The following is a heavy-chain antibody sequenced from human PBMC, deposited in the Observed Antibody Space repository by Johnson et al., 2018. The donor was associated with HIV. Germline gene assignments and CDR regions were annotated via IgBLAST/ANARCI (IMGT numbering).Heavy chain of an antibody. CDR3: AKDIRYSSGWNAFDI. D-gene: IGHD6-19*01. V-gene: IGHV3-43D*03. Sequence: QVVESGGGVVRPGGSLRLSCAASGFTFDDYAMHWVRQAPGKGLEWVSLISWDGGSTYYAASMTGRFTISRDNSTNSLYLQMNSLRAEDTALYYCAKDIRYSSGWNAFDIWGQGTMVTVSS. J-gene: IGHJ3*02. CDR1: GFTFDDYA. CDR2: ISWDGGST.